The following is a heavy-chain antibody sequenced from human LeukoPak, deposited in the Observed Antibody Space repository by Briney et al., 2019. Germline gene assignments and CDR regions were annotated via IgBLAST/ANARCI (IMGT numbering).Heavy chain of an antibody. CDR3: AREKDDYGDYCFDY. D-gene: IGHD4-17*01. V-gene: IGHV4-4*07. CDR1: GGSISSYY. J-gene: IGHJ4*02. CDR2: IYTSGST. Sequence: PSETLSLTCTVSGGSISSYYRSWLRQPAGKGLEWIGRIYTSGSTNYNPSLKSRVTMSVDTSKNQFSLKLSSVTAADTAVYYCAREKDDYGDYCFDYWGQGTLVTVSS.